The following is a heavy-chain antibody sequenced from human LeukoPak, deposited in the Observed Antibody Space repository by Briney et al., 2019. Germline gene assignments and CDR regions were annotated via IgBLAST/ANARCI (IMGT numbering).Heavy chain of an antibody. CDR1: GYSFTSYW. J-gene: IGHJ4*02. D-gene: IGHD5-24*01. CDR2: IYPGDSDT. Sequence: GESLKISCKGSGYSFTSYWIGWVRPMPGKGLEWMGIIYPGDSDTRYSPSFQGQVTISADKSISTAYLQWSSLKASDTAMYYCAREAVEMATISHFDYWGQGTLVTVSS. CDR3: AREAVEMATISHFDY. V-gene: IGHV5-51*01.